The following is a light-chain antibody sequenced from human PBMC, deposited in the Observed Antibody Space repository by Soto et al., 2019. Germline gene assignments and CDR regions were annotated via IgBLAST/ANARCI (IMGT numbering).Light chain of an antibody. V-gene: IGKV3-15*01. CDR3: QHYTNWPLT. CDR2: GTS. CDR1: QSVSSN. Sequence: EIVMTQSPATLSVSPGERATLSCRASQSVSSNLAWYQQKPGQAPRLLIYGTSTRATNVPARFSGSASGTEFTLTITSLQSEDFAVYYCQHYTNWPLTFGGGTKVDIK. J-gene: IGKJ4*01.